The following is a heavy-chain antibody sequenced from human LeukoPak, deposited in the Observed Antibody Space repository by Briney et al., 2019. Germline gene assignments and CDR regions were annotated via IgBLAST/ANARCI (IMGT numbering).Heavy chain of an antibody. CDR1: GGSFSGYY. Sequence: PSETLPLTCAVYGGSFSGYYWSWIRQPPGKGLEWIGEINHSGSTNYNPSLKSRVTISVDTSKNQFSLKLSSVTAADTAVYYCARDRVVVTAISFASLDYWGQGTLVTVSS. D-gene: IGHD2-21*02. J-gene: IGHJ4*02. CDR3: ARDRVVVTAISFASLDY. CDR2: INHSGST. V-gene: IGHV4-34*01.